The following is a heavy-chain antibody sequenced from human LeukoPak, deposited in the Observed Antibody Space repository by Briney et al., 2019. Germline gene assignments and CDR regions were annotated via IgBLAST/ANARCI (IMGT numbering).Heavy chain of an antibody. CDR1: GFTFSSYG. J-gene: IGHJ4*02. CDR2: IWYDGSNK. V-gene: IGHV3-33*01. D-gene: IGHD4-17*01. Sequence: PGRSLRLSCAASGFTFSSYGMHWVRQAPGKGLEWVAVIWYDGSNKYYADSVKGRFTISRDNSKNTLYLQMNSLRAEDTAVYYCARALGHYGDYPFDYWGQGTLVTVSS. CDR3: ARALGHYGDYPFDY.